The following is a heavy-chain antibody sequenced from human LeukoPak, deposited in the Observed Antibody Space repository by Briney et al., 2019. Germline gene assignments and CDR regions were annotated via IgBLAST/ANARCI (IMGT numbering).Heavy chain of an antibody. Sequence: SETLSLTCTVSGGSISSSSYYWGWIRQPPGKGLEWIGSIYYSGSTYYNPSLKSRVTISVDTSKNQFSLKLSSVTAADTAVYYCARGLEQWLVRPRAYYFDYWGQGTLVTVSS. V-gene: IGHV4-39*07. CDR2: IYYSGST. J-gene: IGHJ4*02. D-gene: IGHD6-19*01. CDR3: ARGLEQWLVRPRAYYFDY. CDR1: GGSISSSSYY.